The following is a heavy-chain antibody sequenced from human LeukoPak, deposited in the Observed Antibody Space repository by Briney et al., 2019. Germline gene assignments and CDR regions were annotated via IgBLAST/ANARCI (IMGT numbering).Heavy chain of an antibody. Sequence: PGGSLRLSCAASGFTFSDYWMSWVRQAPGKGLEWVAVISYDGSNKYYADSVKGRFTISRDNSKNTLYLQMNSLRAEDTAVYYCAREGQQLVPYYYYGMDVWGQGTTVTVSS. V-gene: IGHV3-30-3*01. J-gene: IGHJ6*02. D-gene: IGHD6-13*01. CDR1: GFTFSDYW. CDR2: ISYDGSNK. CDR3: AREGQQLVPYYYYGMDV.